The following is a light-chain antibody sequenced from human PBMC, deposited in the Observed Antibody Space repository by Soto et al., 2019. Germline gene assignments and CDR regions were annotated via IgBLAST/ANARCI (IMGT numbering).Light chain of an antibody. Sequence: QSALTQPASVSGSPGQSITISCTGTSSDIGGYNYVSWYQHHPGKIPKLIIYEVTNRPSGVSNRFSGSKSGNSASLTISGLQAEDEADYYCSSYARSTTVVFGGGTQLTVL. CDR2: EVT. CDR3: SSYARSTTVV. CDR1: SSDIGGYNY. V-gene: IGLV2-14*01. J-gene: IGLJ2*01.